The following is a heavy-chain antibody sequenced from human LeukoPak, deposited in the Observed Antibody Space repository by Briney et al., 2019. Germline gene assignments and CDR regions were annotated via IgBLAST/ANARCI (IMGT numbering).Heavy chain of an antibody. Sequence: GGSLRLSCAASGFTFTNYWMSWVRQAPGKGLELVANIKQDRSEKYYVDSVKGRFTISRDNAKNSLYLQMNSLRAEDTAVYYCARDGVVTWELTDYWGQGTLVTVSS. CDR2: IKQDRSEK. D-gene: IGHD1-26*01. CDR1: GFTFTNYW. CDR3: ARDGVVTWELTDY. J-gene: IGHJ4*02. V-gene: IGHV3-7*01.